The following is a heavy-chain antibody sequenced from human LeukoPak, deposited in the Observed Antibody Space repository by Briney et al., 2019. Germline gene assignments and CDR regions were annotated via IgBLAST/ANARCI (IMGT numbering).Heavy chain of an antibody. D-gene: IGHD7-27*01. Sequence: GGSLRLSCAASGFTVSSNYMNWVRQAPGKGLEWVSSISRSSSYMYYADSVKGRFTISRDNAKNSLYLQMNSLRAEDTAVYYCARPKEDDWGSHDYWGQGTLVTVSS. CDR2: ISRSSSYM. CDR1: GFTVSSNY. CDR3: ARPKEDDWGSHDY. J-gene: IGHJ4*02. V-gene: IGHV3-21*01.